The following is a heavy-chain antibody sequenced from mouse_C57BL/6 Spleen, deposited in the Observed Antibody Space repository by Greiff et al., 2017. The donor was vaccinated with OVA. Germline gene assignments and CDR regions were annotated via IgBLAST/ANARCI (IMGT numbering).Heavy chain of an antibody. V-gene: IGHV1-69*01. Sequence: QVQLQQPGAELVMPGASVKLSCKASGYTFTSYWMHWVKQRPGQGLEWIGEIDPSDSYTNYNQKFKGKSTLTVDKSSSTAYMQLSSLTSEDSAVYYCAVSGSSYWYFDVGGTGTTVTVSS. CDR3: AVSGSSYWYFDV. J-gene: IGHJ1*03. CDR1: GYTFTSYW. D-gene: IGHD1-1*01. CDR2: IDPSDSYT.